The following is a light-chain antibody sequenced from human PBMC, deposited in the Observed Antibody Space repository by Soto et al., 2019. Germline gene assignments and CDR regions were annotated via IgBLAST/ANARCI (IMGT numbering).Light chain of an antibody. Sequence: DIQLTQSPASVSAAVGDRINISCRASQPIKTWLAWYQQKPGKGPKLLIYTASTLETGVPSRFSGSGSGTDFTLNISSLQPEDAAISSCQQAASFPFTFGPGAKV. CDR2: TAS. CDR3: QQAASFPFT. CDR1: QPIKTW. J-gene: IGKJ3*01. V-gene: IGKV1-12*02.